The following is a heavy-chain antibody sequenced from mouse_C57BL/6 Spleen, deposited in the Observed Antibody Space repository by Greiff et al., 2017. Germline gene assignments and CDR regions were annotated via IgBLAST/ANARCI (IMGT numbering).Heavy chain of an antibody. D-gene: IGHD4-1*01. Sequence: VQLQESGAELVKPGASVKLSCKASGYTFTSYWLQWVKQRPGQGLEWIGEIDPSDSYTNYNQKFKGKATLTVDTSSSTAYMQLSSLTSEDSAVYYCARCWDTYYYAMDYWGQGTSVTVSS. CDR1: GYTFTSYW. V-gene: IGHV1-50*01. CDR2: IDPSDSYT. J-gene: IGHJ4*01. CDR3: ARCWDTYYYAMDY.